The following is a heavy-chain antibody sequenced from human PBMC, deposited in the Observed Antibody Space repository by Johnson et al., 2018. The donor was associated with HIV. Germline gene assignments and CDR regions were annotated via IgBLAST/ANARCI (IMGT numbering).Heavy chain of an antibody. J-gene: IGHJ3*02. D-gene: IGHD2-8*02. CDR1: GFTFSTYG. V-gene: IGHV3-33*06. CDR2: IWYDGSKK. Sequence: QVQLVESGGGVVQPGRSLRLSCAASGFTFSTYGMHWVRQAPGKGLEWVAVIWYDGSKKYYVESVQGRFTISRENSKNTLYLQMNSLRAEDTAVYYCAKVLPPRPWCDEAFEIWGQGTMVTVSS. CDR3: AKVLPPRPWCDEAFEI.